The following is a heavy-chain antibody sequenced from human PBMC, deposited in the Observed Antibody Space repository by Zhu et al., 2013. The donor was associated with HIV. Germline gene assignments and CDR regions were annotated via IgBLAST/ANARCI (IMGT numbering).Heavy chain of an antibody. D-gene: IGHD6-13*01. CDR2: MNPNSGNT. CDR1: GYTFTSYD. J-gene: IGHJ6*02. V-gene: IGHV1-8*01. CDR3: ARTPGIAAAGDYYYYGMDV. Sequence: QVQLVQSGAEVKKPGASVKVSCKASGYTFTSYDINWVRQATGQGLEWMGWMNPNSGNTGYAQKFQGRVTMTRNTSISTAYMELSSLRSEDTAVYYCARTPGIAAAGDYYYYGMDVWGQGTTVTVSS.